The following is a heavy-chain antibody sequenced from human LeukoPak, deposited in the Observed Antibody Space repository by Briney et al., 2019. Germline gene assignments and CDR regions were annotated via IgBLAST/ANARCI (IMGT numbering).Heavy chain of an antibody. Sequence: ASVKVSCKASGYTSTGYYMHWVRQAPGQGLEWMGWINPNSGGTNYAQKFQGRVTMTRDTSISTAYMELSRLRSDDTAVYYCARDTSELIRGADAFDIWGQGTMVTVSS. J-gene: IGHJ3*02. CDR1: GYTSTGYY. CDR3: ARDTSELIRGADAFDI. D-gene: IGHD3-10*01. CDR2: INPNSGGT. V-gene: IGHV1-2*02.